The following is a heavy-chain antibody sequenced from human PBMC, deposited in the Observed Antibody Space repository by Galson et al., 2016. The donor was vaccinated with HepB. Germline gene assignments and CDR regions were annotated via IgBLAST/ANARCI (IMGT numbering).Heavy chain of an antibody. Sequence: SLRLSCAASGFPFSPYAMSWARQPPGKGLEWVSSLSGSGDVTHHADSVKGRFTFSRDNSKNTLYLQMNSLRAEDTALYYCAKSGVWGTHRSPDYWGQGTLVTVSS. CDR3: AKSGVWGTHRSPDY. CDR1: GFPFSPYA. D-gene: IGHD3-16*02. CDR2: LSGSGDVT. V-gene: IGHV3-23*01. J-gene: IGHJ4*02.